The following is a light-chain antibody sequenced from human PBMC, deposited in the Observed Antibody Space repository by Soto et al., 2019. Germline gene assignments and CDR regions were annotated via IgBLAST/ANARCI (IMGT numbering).Light chain of an antibody. CDR2: EVS. CDR3: SSYTTTSTLVV. Sequence: QSVLTQPASVSGSPGQSITISCTGSISDVGGFNYVSWYQQHPGKAPKLIIYEVSNWPSGISNRFSGSKSGNTASLTISGLQADDEADYYCSSYTTTSTLVVFGGGTKVTVL. CDR1: ISDVGGFNY. J-gene: IGLJ2*01. V-gene: IGLV2-14*01.